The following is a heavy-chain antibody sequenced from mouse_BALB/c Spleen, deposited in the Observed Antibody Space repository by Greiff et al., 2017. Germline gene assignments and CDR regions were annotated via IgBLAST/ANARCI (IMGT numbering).Heavy chain of an antibody. J-gene: IGHJ4*01. D-gene: IGHD2-10*01. V-gene: IGHV5-6-5*01. CDR2: ISSGGST. CDR3: AREAYSAMDY. CDR1: GFTFSSYA. Sequence: DVKLVESGGGLVKPGGSLKLSCAASGFTFSSYAMSWVRQTPEKRLEWVASISSGGSTYYPDSVKGRFTISRDNARNILYLQMSSLRSEDTAMYYCAREAYSAMDYWGQGTSVTVSS.